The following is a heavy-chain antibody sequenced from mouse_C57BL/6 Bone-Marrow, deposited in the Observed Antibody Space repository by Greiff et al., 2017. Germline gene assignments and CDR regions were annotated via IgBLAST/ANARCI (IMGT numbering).Heavy chain of an antibody. CDR1: GYTFTSYG. J-gene: IGHJ3*01. V-gene: IGHV1-81*01. CDR3: ARGELRLLWFAY. CDR2: IYPRSGNT. D-gene: IGHD3-2*02. Sequence: QVQLQQSGAELARPGASVKLSCTASGYTFTSYGISWVKQRPGQGLEWIGEIYPRSGNTYYNEKFKGKATLTADKSSSTGYMELRSLTSEDSAVYFCARGELRLLWFAYWGQGTLVTVSA.